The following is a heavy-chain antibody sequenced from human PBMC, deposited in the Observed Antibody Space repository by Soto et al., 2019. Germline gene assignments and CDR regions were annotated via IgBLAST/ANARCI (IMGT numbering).Heavy chain of an antibody. CDR2: IYWDDNK. D-gene: IGHD3-10*01. J-gene: IGHJ4*02. Sequence: QITLKESGPTLMKPTQTLTLTCTFSGFSLSTSGVGVGWIRQPPGKALEWLALIYWDDNKLYSPSLKSRLTVTKDTSKNQVVLTMTNMDPVDTATYYCAHRRGFGELLYWGQGTLVTVSS. CDR1: GFSLSTSGVG. CDR3: AHRRGFGELLY. V-gene: IGHV2-5*02.